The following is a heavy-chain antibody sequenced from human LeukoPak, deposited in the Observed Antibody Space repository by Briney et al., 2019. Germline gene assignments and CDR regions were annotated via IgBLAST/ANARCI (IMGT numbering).Heavy chain of an antibody. Sequence: SETLSLTCAVYGGSFSDYYWSWIRQPPGKGLEWIGEIDHRESTTYNPSLKSRVTISVDTSKNQFSLKLNSVTAADTAVYYCASRMYYYYGMDVWGQGTMVTVSS. J-gene: IGHJ6*02. V-gene: IGHV4-34*01. CDR1: GGSFSDYY. CDR2: IDHREST. CDR3: ASRMYYYYGMDV.